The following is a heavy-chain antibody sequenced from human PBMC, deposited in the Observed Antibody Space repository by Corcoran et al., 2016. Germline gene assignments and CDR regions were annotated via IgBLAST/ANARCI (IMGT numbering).Heavy chain of an antibody. Sequence: QVQLVQSGAEVKKPGASVKVSCKASGYTFTSYAMHWVRQAPGQRLEWMGWINAGNGNTKYSQKFQGRVTITRDTSASTAYMELSSLRSEDTAVYYCARGGSYYDYVWGSDRPPNWFDPWGQGTLVTVSS. V-gene: IGHV1-3*01. D-gene: IGHD3-16*02. CDR3: ARGGSYYDYVWGSDRPPNWFDP. CDR1: GYTFTSYA. J-gene: IGHJ5*02. CDR2: INAGNGNT.